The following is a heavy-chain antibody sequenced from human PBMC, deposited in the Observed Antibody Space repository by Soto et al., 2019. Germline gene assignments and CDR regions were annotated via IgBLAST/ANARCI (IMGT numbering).Heavy chain of an antibody. D-gene: IGHD3-16*01. J-gene: IGHJ6*02. Sequence: QVQLVQSGAEVKKPGSSVRVSCKASGTIFSSYTISWVRQAPGQGLEWMGRIIPILGETNSAQKFQGRVTLPXDKSTSTAYMELSSLRLEDTALYYCARGLGGRMDDWGQGTTVTVSS. V-gene: IGHV1-69*08. CDR1: GTIFSSYT. CDR3: ARGLGGRMDD. CDR2: IIPILGET.